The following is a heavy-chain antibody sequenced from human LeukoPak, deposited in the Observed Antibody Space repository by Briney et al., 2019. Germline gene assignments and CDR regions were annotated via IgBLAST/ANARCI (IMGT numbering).Heavy chain of an antibody. Sequence: ASVKVSCKASGYTFTAYYMHWVRQAPGQGLEWMGRINPNSGGTNYAQKFRGRVTMTRDTSISTAYMELSRLRSDDTAVYYCARAPGYYDSSDDYWGQGTLITVSS. J-gene: IGHJ4*02. CDR1: GYTFTAYY. CDR2: INPNSGGT. V-gene: IGHV1-2*06. D-gene: IGHD3-22*01. CDR3: ARAPGYYDSSDDY.